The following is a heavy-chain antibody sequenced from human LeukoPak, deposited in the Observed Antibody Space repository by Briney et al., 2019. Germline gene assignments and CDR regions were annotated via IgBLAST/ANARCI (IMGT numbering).Heavy chain of an antibody. J-gene: IGHJ4*02. Sequence: ASVMVSCKASGYTFTGYYMHWVRQAPGQGLEWMGWINPNSGGTNYAQKFQGRVTMTRDTSISTAYMELSRLRSDDTAVYYCARERTRGYCSSTSCYMSYGYWGQGTLVTVSS. CDR3: ARERTRGYCSSTSCYMSYGY. CDR2: INPNSGGT. V-gene: IGHV1-2*02. D-gene: IGHD2-2*02. CDR1: GYTFTGYY.